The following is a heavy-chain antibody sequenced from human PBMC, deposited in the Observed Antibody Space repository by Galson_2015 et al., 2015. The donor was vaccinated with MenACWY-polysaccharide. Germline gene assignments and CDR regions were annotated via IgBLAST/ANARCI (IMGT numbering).Heavy chain of an antibody. J-gene: IGHJ4*02. Sequence: SLRLSCAASGFTFTSYAMSWVRQAPGKGLEWVSAIRSSGTNTYYADSVKGRFTISRDNSKNTLYLQMNSLRAEDTALYYCARGYSAYDWGQGTLVTVSA. CDR2: IRSSGTNT. CDR3: ARGYSAYD. CDR1: GFTFTSYA. V-gene: IGHV3-23*01. D-gene: IGHD5-12*01.